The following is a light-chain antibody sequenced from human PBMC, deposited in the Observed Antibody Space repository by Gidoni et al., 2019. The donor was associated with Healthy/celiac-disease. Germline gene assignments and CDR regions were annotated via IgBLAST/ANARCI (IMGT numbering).Light chain of an antibody. V-gene: IGKV4-1*01. CDR3: QQYYSTPHT. Sequence: DIVMTQSPASLAVSLGERATINCKSSQSVLYSSNNKNYLAWYQQKPGQPPKLLIYWASTRESGVPDRFSGSGSGTDFTLTISSLQAEDVAVYYCQQYYSTPHTFGGXTKVEIK. CDR1: QSVLYSSNNKNY. CDR2: WAS. J-gene: IGKJ4*01.